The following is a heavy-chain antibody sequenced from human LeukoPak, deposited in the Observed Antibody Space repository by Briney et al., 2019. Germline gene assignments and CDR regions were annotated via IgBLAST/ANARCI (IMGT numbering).Heavy chain of an antibody. Sequence: SETLSLTCAVYGGSFSGYYWSWIRQPPGKGLEWIGEINHSGSTNYNPSLKSRVTISVDTSKNQFSLKLSSVTAADTAVYYCARSWRWIAARSYDYWGRGTLVTVSS. D-gene: IGHD6-6*01. CDR1: GGSFSGYY. V-gene: IGHV4-34*01. J-gene: IGHJ4*02. CDR2: INHSGST. CDR3: ARSWRWIAARSYDY.